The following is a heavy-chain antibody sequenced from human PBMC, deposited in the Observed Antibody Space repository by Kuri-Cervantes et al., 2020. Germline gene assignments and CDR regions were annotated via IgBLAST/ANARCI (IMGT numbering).Heavy chain of an antibody. D-gene: IGHD6-19*01. Sequence: GGSLRLSCEASGFTFDDYAMHWVRQAPGKGLEWVSGISWNSGSIGYADSVKGRFTISRDNAKNSLYLQMNSLRAEDTALYYCAKGAVADMYNWFDPWGQGTLVTVSS. CDR3: AKGAVADMYNWFDP. CDR1: GFTFDDYA. CDR2: ISWNSGSI. J-gene: IGHJ5*02. V-gene: IGHV3-9*01.